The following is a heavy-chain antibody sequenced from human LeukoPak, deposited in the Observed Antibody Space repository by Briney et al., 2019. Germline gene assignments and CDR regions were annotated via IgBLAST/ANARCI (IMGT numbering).Heavy chain of an antibody. Sequence: GGSLRLSCAASGFSFSRNWMHWVRQAPGKGLVWVSRINSDGTSTSYADSVKGRFTVSRDNAKNTLYLQMNSLRAEDTALYYCAKDLGRYCSSTSCYGAFVWGQGTRVTVSS. CDR2: INSDGTST. CDR3: AKDLGRYCSSTSCYGAFV. D-gene: IGHD2-2*01. J-gene: IGHJ3*01. V-gene: IGHV3-74*01. CDR1: GFSFSRNW.